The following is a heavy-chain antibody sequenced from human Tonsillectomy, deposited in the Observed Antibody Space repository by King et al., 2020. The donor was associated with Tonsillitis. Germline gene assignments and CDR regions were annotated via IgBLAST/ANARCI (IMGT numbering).Heavy chain of an antibody. D-gene: IGHD2-2*01. V-gene: IGHV3-23*04. CDR2: VSGSGDTT. CDR1: GFTFSSYG. J-gene: IGHJ6*03. Sequence: VQLVESGGGLVQPGGSLRLSCTASGFTFSSYGMTWVRQAPGKGLEWVSSVSGSGDTTYYADSVKGRFTISRDNSKSTLFLQMNSLRVEDTAVYYCAKDPAFRIYFFMDRWGKGTTVTVSS. CDR3: AKDPAFRIYFFMDR.